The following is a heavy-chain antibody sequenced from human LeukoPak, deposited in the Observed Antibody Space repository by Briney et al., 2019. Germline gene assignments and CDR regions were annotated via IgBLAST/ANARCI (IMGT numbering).Heavy chain of an antibody. Sequence: SETLSLTCAVSGGSISSNNWWSWVRQPPGKGLEWIGEIYHSGSTNYNPSLKSRVTISVDKSTNQFSLKLSSVTAADTAVYYCARAHPQPRSGSFYFDYWGQGTLVTVSS. CDR3: ARAHPQPRSGSFYFDY. CDR2: IYHSGST. V-gene: IGHV4-4*02. J-gene: IGHJ4*02. D-gene: IGHD1-26*01. CDR1: GGSISSNNW.